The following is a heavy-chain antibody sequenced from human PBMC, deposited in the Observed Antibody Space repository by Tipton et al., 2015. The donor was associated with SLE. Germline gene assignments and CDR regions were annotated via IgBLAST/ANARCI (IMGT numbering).Heavy chain of an antibody. Sequence: TLSLTCTVSGGSISSSSYYWGWIRQPPGKGLEWIGSIYYSGSTYYNPSLRSRLTISVDTSENHFSLNLNSVTAADTAVYFCARQRGYYDGTPFPPWNFDLWVHGTQVTVSS. D-gene: IGHD3-16*01. J-gene: IGHJ2*01. CDR3: ARQRGYYDGTPFPPWNFDL. V-gene: IGHV4-39*07. CDR2: IYYSGST. CDR1: GGSISSSSYY.